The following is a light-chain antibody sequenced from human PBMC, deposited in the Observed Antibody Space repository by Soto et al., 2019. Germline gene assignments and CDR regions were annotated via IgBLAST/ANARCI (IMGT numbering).Light chain of an antibody. CDR3: SSYTSRSTVL. V-gene: IGLV2-14*03. CDR2: DVN. CDR1: STDVGDYNY. J-gene: IGLJ2*01. Sequence: QSALTQPASVSGSPGQSVTISCTGTSTDVGDYNYVSWYQLHPGKAPKLLIYDVNKRPSGVSNRFSGFKSGNTASLTISGLQTEDETDYYCSSYTSRSTVLFGGGTKLTVL.